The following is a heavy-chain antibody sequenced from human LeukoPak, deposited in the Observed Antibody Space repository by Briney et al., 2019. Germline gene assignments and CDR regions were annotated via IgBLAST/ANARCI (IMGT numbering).Heavy chain of an antibody. Sequence: SETLPLTCTVSGGSVSTYYWSWIRQPAGKGLEWIGRFYSSGSTSYNPSLKSRVSMSIDTSKNQFSLNLTSVTAADTAVYYCAKVAGSRYFDIWGRGTLVTVSS. CDR3: AKVAGSRYFDI. J-gene: IGHJ2*01. D-gene: IGHD6-19*01. V-gene: IGHV4-4*07. CDR1: GGSVSTYY. CDR2: FYSSGST.